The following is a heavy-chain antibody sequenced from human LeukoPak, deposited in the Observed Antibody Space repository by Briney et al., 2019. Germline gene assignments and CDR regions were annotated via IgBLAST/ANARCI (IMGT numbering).Heavy chain of an antibody. D-gene: IGHD6-19*01. CDR3: AGGIDNTAVPCSFGY. CDR2: INHIGST. CDR1: GGSLSGFY. Sequence: PSETLSLTCAVYGGSLSGFYWSWIRQPPGKGLDWVGEINHIGSTNYNPSLKRRVTISVDTPENQFSLPLGSVSAADPAGDLFAGGIDNTAVPCSFGYWGQGTLVTVSS. V-gene: IGHV4-34*01. J-gene: IGHJ4*03.